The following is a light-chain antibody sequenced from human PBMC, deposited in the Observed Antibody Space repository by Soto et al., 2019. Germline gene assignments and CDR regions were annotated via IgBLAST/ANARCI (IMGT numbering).Light chain of an antibody. CDR3: MQSIRLPYT. CDR2: AVS. J-gene: IGKJ2*01. Sequence: DVVLTQTPLSLSVTPGQPASISCKSSQTLLRSDGRTYLDWFLQRPGLPPHLLISAVSNRFSGVPDKFSGSGSGTDFPLKISRVEAEDIGVYYCMQSIRLPYTFGQGTKLEIK. V-gene: IGKV2D-29*01. CDR1: QTLLRSDGRTY.